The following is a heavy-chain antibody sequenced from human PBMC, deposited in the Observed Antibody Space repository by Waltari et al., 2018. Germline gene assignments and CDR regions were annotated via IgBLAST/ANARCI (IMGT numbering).Heavy chain of an antibody. CDR1: GGSISSYY. D-gene: IGHD6-19*01. J-gene: IGHJ2*01. CDR3: ARDLGLVAVAEDENPNWYFDL. Sequence: VQLQESGPGLVKPSEPLSLTCTVSGGSISSYYWSWIRQPPGKGLEWIGYNDYSGSTNYNPSRESRVTISVDTSKSQFALKQSFVTAADTAVYYWARDLGLVAVAEDENPNWYFDLWGRGTLVTVSS. CDR2: NDYSGST. V-gene: IGHV4-59*01.